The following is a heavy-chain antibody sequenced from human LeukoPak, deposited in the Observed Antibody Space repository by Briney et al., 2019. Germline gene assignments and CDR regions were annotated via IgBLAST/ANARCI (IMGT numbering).Heavy chain of an antibody. J-gene: IGHJ5*02. CDR2: IYHSGST. V-gene: IGHV4-38-2*02. D-gene: IGHD3-22*01. Sequence: SETLSLTCAVSAYSISMGYYWGWIRQPPGKGLEWIGSIYHSGSTYYNPSLKSRVTISVDTSKNQYSLKLSSVTAADTAVYYCAIDCMTYYYDSSGLNWFDPWGQGTLVTVSS. CDR3: AIDCMTYYYDSSGLNWFDP. CDR1: AYSISMGYY.